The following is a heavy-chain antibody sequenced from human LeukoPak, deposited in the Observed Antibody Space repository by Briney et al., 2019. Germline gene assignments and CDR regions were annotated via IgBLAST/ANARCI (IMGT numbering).Heavy chain of an antibody. V-gene: IGHV3-43*02. J-gene: IGHJ4*02. CDR2: ISGDGVST. CDR1: GLPIADFA. CDR3: AKESGKFDY. Sequence: GGSLRLSCVASGLPIADFAMHWVRQVPGKGLEWVSLISGDGVSTFYADSVKGRFSISRDNSKNSLYLEMNSLRTEDAAMYYCAKESGKFDYWGQGTLVAVSS.